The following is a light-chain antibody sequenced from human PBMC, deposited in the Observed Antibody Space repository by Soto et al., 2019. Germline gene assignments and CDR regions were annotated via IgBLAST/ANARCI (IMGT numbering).Light chain of an antibody. CDR1: QSLLVSDDGNTY. V-gene: IGKV2-40*01. CDR3: MQRIEFPLT. Sequence: DIVMTQTPLSLPVTPGEPASISCGSSQSLLVSDDGNTYLDWYLQKPGQSPQLLIYTVSYRASGVPDRFSGSGSGTDSTLKISRVEAEDVGVYYCMQRIEFPLTFGGGTKV. J-gene: IGKJ4*01. CDR2: TVS.